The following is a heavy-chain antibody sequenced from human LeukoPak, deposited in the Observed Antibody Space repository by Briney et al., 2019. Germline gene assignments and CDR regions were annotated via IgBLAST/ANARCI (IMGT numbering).Heavy chain of an antibody. V-gene: IGHV3-23*01. CDR2: NSGPGSTT. J-gene: IGHJ4*02. D-gene: IGHD6-13*01. CDR1: GFTFSGYA. Sequence: GGSLRLSCAASGFTFSGYAMTWVGQAPGKGLEWVATNSGPGSTTYYADSVKGRFTISRDNSQNTLYLQMNSLRAEDTAIYYCAKGLLTKTHGISWDPFDSWGQGTLVSVSS. CDR3: AKGLLTKTHGISWDPFDS.